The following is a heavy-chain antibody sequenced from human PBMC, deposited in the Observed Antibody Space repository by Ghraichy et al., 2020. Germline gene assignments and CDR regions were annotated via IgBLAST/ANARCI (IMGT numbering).Heavy chain of an antibody. CDR2: INHSGST. CDR1: GGSFSGYY. CDR3: AISYYDFWSGYLDY. J-gene: IGHJ4*02. Sequence: SETLSLTCAVYGGSFSGYYWSWIRQPPGKGLEWIGEINHSGSTNYNPSLKSRVTISVDTSKNQFSLKLSSVTAADTAVYYCAISYYDFWSGYLDYWGQGTLVTVSS. V-gene: IGHV4-34*01. D-gene: IGHD3-3*01.